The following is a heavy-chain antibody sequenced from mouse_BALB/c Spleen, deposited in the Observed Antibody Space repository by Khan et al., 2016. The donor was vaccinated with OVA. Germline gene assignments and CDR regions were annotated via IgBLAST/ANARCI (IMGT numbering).Heavy chain of an antibody. J-gene: IGHJ2*01. CDR3: ARPAYDGYYDY. CDR1: GYTFTDYV. V-gene: IGHV1S137*01. Sequence: QVQLQQPGPELVRPGVSVKISCKGSGYTFTDYVMYWVKQSHAKSLEWIGLISTYSGNTNYNQKFKGKATMTVDKSSSTAYMELARLTSEDSAIYYCARPAYDGYYDYWGQGTTLTVSS. D-gene: IGHD2-3*01. CDR2: ISTYSGNT.